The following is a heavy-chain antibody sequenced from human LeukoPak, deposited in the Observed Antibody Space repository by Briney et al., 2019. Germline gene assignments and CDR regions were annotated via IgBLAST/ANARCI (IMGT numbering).Heavy chain of an antibody. CDR2: ISAYNGNT. CDR1: GYTFTNYG. V-gene: IGHV1-18*01. D-gene: IGHD3-9*01. CDR3: ARWGRDFDDWFDP. J-gene: IGHJ5*02. Sequence: ASVKVSCKASGYTFTNYGVIWVRQAPGQGLEWMGWISAYNGNTNYAQNLQGRITMTTDTSTTTAYMELRSLNSDDTAVYHCARWGRDFDDWFDPWGQGTLATVSS.